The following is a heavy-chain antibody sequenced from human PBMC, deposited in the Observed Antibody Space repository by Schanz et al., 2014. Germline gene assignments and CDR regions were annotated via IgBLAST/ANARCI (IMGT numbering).Heavy chain of an antibody. D-gene: IGHD6-13*01. CDR2: IIPIVDIT. CDR3: AGATYSSSWYGGSEDFQH. Sequence: QVRLVQSGAEVKKPGSSVKVSCKSSGATFNSYAFGWVRQAPGQGLEWMGRIIPIVDITNYAQKVQGRVTMTTDTSTSTAYRELRSLRSDDTAVYYCAGATYSSSWYGGSEDFQHWGQGTLVTVSS. J-gene: IGHJ1*01. CDR1: GATFNSYA. V-gene: IGHV1-69*04.